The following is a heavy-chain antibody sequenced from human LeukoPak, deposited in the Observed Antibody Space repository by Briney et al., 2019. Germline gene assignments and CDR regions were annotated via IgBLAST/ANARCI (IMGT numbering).Heavy chain of an antibody. Sequence: PGGSLRLSCAAPGFTFDDYAMHWLRQPPGKGLEWVSLISGDGGSTYYADSVKGRFAISRDNSKNSLYLQMNSLRTEDTALYYCAISDHYFDYWGQGTLVTVSS. CDR1: GFTFDDYA. V-gene: IGHV3-43*02. CDR3: AISDHYFDY. J-gene: IGHJ4*02. CDR2: ISGDGGST.